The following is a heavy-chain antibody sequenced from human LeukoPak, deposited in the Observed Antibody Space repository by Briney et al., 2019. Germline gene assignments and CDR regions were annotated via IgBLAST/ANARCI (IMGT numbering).Heavy chain of an antibody. Sequence: SETLSLTCTVSGASITSYFWSWVRQPPGKGLEWIGYVYYTESPNYNPSLKSRLTISVDASKNQFSLRLTSVTPADTAVYYCALGAAFDIWGQGTMVTVSS. J-gene: IGHJ3*02. CDR3: ALGAAFDI. CDR1: GASITSYF. CDR2: VYYTESP. V-gene: IGHV4-59*01.